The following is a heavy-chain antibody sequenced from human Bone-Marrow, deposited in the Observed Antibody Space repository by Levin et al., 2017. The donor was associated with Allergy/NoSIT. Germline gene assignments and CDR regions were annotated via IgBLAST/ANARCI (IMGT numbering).Heavy chain of an antibody. CDR2: IKPGSGDT. J-gene: IGHJ4*02. D-gene: IGHD5-18*01. V-gene: IGHV1-3*01. CDR1: GYTFINYS. CDR3: ARQTAIVYLAY. Sequence: GESLKISCKASGYTFINYSLHWVRQAPGQGLEWLGWIKPGSGDTTYSQKFQGRLTISSDTSATTTVMELTGLTSADTAVYYCARQTAIVYLAYWGQGALVTVSS.